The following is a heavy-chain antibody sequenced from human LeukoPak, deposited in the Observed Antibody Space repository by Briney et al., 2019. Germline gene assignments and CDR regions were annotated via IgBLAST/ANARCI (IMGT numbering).Heavy chain of an antibody. D-gene: IGHD2-8*02. CDR2: VYYSGST. V-gene: IGHV4-39*02. CDR1: GGSLSSSNYY. CDR3: ARTEPGYYYMDV. Sequence: SETLSLTCTVSGGSLSSSNYYWGWIRQPPGKGLEWIGSVYYSGSTYYNPSLKSRVTISVDTSKNHFSLNLNSVTAADTAVYFCARTEPGYYYMDVWGKGTTVTVSS. J-gene: IGHJ6*03.